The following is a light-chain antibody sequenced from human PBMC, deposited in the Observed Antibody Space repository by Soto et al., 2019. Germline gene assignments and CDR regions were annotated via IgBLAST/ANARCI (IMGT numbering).Light chain of an antibody. V-gene: IGKV3-15*01. J-gene: IGKJ5*01. Sequence: SPGERATSSCRASPSVSRNLAWYHLKPVRTSRLLIYGATTKATCIPARFSGSGSGTAFTLTISSLQSEDFAVYYCQQYTNWPPSITFGQGTRLEIK. CDR2: GAT. CDR3: QQYTNWPPSIT. CDR1: PSVSRN.